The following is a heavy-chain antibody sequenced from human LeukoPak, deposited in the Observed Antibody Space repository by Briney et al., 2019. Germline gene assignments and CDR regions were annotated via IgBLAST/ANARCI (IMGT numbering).Heavy chain of an antibody. CDR1: GFTFSAYE. J-gene: IGHJ4*02. CDR3: AKDRGLWFGESSGFDY. CDR2: ISSSDSTI. V-gene: IGHV3-48*03. D-gene: IGHD3-10*01. Sequence: GGSLRLSCAASGFTFSAYEMNWVRQAPGKGLEWVSYISSSDSTIYYADSVKGRFTISRDNAKNSLCLQMNSLRAEDTAVYYCAKDRGLWFGESSGFDYWGQGTLVTVSS.